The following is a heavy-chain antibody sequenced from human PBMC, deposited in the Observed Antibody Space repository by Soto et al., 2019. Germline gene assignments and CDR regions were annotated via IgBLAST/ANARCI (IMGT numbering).Heavy chain of an antibody. CDR2: ISSSGSTI. CDR1: GFTFSDYY. D-gene: IGHD2-2*01. Sequence: GGSLRLSCAASGFTFSDYYMSWIRQAPGKGLEWVSYISSSGSTIYYADSVKGRFTISRDNAKNSLYLQMNSLRAEDTAVYYCAREGYCSSTSCIFLRGAGWLRFPDAFDIWGQGTMVTVSS. J-gene: IGHJ3*02. CDR3: AREGYCSSTSCIFLRGAGWLRFPDAFDI. V-gene: IGHV3-11*01.